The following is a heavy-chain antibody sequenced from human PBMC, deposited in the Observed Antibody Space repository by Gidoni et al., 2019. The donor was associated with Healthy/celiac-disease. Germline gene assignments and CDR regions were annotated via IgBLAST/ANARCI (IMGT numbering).Heavy chain of an antibody. CDR1: GFTFGDYA. CDR2: SRSKAYGGTT. V-gene: IGHV3-49*05. Sequence: EVQLVESGGGLVKPGRSLRLSCTASGFTFGDYAISWFCQAPGKGLEWVGCSRSKAYGGTTEYAAAVKGRFTISRDDSKSIAYLQMNSLKTEDTAVYYCTRVVGLYSSSSPKAYYGMDVWGQGTTVTVSS. J-gene: IGHJ6*02. D-gene: IGHD6-6*01. CDR3: TRVVGLYSSSSPKAYYGMDV.